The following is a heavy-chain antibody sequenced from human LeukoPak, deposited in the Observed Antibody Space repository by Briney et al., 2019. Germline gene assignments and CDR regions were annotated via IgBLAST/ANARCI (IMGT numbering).Heavy chain of an antibody. V-gene: IGHV3-21*01. CDR2: ISSSSSYI. Sequence: GRSLRLSCAASGFTFSSYSMNWVRQAPGKGLEWVSSISSSSSYIYYADSVKGRFTISRDNAKNSLYLQMNSLRAEDTAVYYCARDREDGWPYFDYWGQGTLVTVSS. CDR1: GFTFSSYS. D-gene: IGHD5-24*01. J-gene: IGHJ4*02. CDR3: ARDREDGWPYFDY.